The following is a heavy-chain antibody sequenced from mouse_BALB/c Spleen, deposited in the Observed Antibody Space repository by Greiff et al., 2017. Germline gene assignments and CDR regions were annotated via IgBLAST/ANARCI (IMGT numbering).Heavy chain of an antibody. Sequence: EVQLVESGPGLVKPSQSLSLTCSVTGYSITSGYYWNWIRQFPGNKLEWMGYISYDGSNNYNPSLKNRISITRDTSKNQFFLKLNSVTTEDTATYYCARETTDFDVWGAGTTVTVSS. CDR2: ISYDGSN. CDR3: ARETTDFDV. D-gene: IGHD2-13*01. V-gene: IGHV3-6*02. J-gene: IGHJ1*01. CDR1: GYSITSGYY.